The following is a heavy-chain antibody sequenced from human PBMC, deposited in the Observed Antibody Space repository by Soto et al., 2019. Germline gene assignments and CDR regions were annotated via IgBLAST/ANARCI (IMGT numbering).Heavy chain of an antibody. CDR2: ISSRGDIM. CDR3: ARDLGYYDSSGYFDY. J-gene: IGHJ4*02. CDR1: GFTFSDSY. Sequence: QVQLVESGGGLVKPGGSLRLSCAASGFTFSDSYMSWIRQAPGKGLEWVSYISSRGDIMYYADSVKGRFTISRDNAKNSLYMQMNSLRAEDTAVYYCARDLGYYDSSGYFDYWGQGTLVTVSS. D-gene: IGHD3-22*01. V-gene: IGHV3-11*01.